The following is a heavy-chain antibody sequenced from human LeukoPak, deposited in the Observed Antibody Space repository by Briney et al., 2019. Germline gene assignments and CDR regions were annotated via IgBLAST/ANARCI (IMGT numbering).Heavy chain of an antibody. Sequence: GESLKISCKGSGYSFTNYWIGWVRQMPGKGLEWMGIIYPSDSDIRYSPSFQGQVTISADKSISTAYLQWRSLRSSDTAIYYCARSVPPWLGDHWGQGTLVTVSP. J-gene: IGHJ5*02. D-gene: IGHD5-18*01. CDR2: IYPSDSDI. V-gene: IGHV5-51*01. CDR3: ARSVPPWLGDH. CDR1: GYSFTNYW.